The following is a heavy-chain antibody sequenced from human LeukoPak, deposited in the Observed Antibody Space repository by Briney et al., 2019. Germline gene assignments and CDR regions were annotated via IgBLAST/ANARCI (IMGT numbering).Heavy chain of an antibody. Sequence: PGGSLRLSCAASGFTFSSYAMHWVRQAPGKGLEWVAVISYDGSNKYYADSVKGRFTISRDNSKNTLYLQMNSLRAEDTAVYYCAREGYSSSWYLYYGMDVWGQGTTVTVSS. CDR1: GFTFSSYA. V-gene: IGHV3-30-3*01. D-gene: IGHD6-13*01. CDR2: ISYDGSNK. J-gene: IGHJ6*02. CDR3: AREGYSSSWYLYYGMDV.